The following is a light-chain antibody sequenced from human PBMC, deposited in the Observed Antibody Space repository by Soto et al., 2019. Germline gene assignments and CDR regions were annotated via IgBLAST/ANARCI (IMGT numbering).Light chain of an antibody. CDR2: GAS. J-gene: IGKJ1*01. Sequence: ENVLTQFPGTLSLSPGETATLSCWASESVSSSYLAWYQQRPGQPPRLLIYGASSRATGIPDRFSGSGSGTDFTLTISRLEPEDFAVYYCQQYGSSPGTFGQGTKVEIK. CDR1: ESVSSSY. V-gene: IGKV3-20*01. CDR3: QQYGSSPGT.